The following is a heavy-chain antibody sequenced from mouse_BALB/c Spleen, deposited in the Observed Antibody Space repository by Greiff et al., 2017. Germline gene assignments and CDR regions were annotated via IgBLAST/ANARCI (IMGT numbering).Heavy chain of an antibody. D-gene: IGHD1-2*01. V-gene: IGHV5-15*02. Sequence: DVKLVESGGGLVQPGGSRKLSCAASGFTFSDYGMAWVRQAPGKGPEWVAFISNLAYSIYYADTVTGRFTISRENAKNTLYLEMSSLRSEDTAMYYCARAADSDYAMDYWGQGTSVTVSS. CDR1: GFTFSDYG. J-gene: IGHJ4*01. CDR3: ARAADSDYAMDY. CDR2: ISNLAYSI.